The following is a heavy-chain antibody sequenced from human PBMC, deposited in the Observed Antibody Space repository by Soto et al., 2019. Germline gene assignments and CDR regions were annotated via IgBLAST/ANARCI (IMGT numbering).Heavy chain of an antibody. Sequence: QITLKESGPTLVKPTQTLTLTCTFSGFSLSTSGVGVGWIRQPPGKALEWRPLIYWNDDKRYSPSLKSRLTITNDTSKNQVVLTMTNMDPVDTATYYCARVATMVNFDYWGQGTLVTVSS. CDR1: GFSLSTSGVG. D-gene: IGHD3-10*01. V-gene: IGHV2-5*01. J-gene: IGHJ4*02. CDR2: IYWNDDK. CDR3: ARVATMVNFDY.